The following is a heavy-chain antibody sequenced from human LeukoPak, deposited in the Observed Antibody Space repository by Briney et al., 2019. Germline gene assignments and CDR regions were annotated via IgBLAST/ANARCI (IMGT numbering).Heavy chain of an antibody. J-gene: IGHJ4*02. CDR2: ISAYNGNT. CDR1: GYTFTGYY. V-gene: IGHV1-18*04. CDR3: ARKSGSWDY. Sequence: GASVKVSCKASGYTFTGYYLHWVRQAPGQGLEWMGWISAYNGNTNYAQKLQGRVTMTTDTSTSTAYMELRSLRSEDTAVYYCARKSGSWDYWGQGTLVTVSS. D-gene: IGHD6-13*01.